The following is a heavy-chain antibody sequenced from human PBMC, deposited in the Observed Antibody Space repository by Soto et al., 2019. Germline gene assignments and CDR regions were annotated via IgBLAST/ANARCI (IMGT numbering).Heavy chain of an antibody. CDR2: IYYSGTT. CDR1: GGSISGYY. D-gene: IGHD2-2*03. CDR3: AREGNLGRWIQPLDS. V-gene: IGHV4-59*01. Sequence: SETLSLTCTVSGGSISGYYWSWIRQPPGKGLEWIGYIYYSGTTSYNPSLNSRVTMSVDTSKNHFSLKLISVTTADTAVYFCAREGNLGRWIQPLDSWGQGTLVTVFS. J-gene: IGHJ4*02.